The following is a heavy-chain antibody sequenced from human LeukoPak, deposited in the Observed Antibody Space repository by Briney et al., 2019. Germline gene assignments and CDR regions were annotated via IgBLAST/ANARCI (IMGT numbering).Heavy chain of an antibody. D-gene: IGHD6-13*01. CDR1: GFTFSSYA. CDR2: ISYDGSNK. Sequence: PGGSLRLSCAASGFTFSSYAMHWVRQAPGKGLEWVAVISYDGSNKYYADSVKGRFTISRDNSKNTLYLQMNSLRAEDTAVYYCHSSWYSTTTFDDWGQGTLVTVSS. CDR3: HSSWYSTTTFDD. V-gene: IGHV3-30-3*01. J-gene: IGHJ4*02.